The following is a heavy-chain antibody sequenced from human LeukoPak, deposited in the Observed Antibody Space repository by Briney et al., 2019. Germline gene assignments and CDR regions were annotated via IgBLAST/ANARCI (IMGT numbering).Heavy chain of an antibody. J-gene: IGHJ4*02. CDR3: ARVNMGGSYGNPQNPNFDY. CDR1: GYTFTSYD. Sequence: VASVKVSCKASGYTFTSYDINWVRQATGQGLEWMGWMNPNSGNTGYAQKFQGRVTMTRNTSISTAYMELSSLRSEDTAVYYCARVNMGGSYGNPQNPNFDYWGQGTLVTVSS. V-gene: IGHV1-8*01. D-gene: IGHD1-26*01. CDR2: MNPNSGNT.